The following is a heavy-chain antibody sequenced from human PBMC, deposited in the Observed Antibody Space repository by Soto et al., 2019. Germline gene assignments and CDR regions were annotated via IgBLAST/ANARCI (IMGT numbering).Heavy chain of an antibody. D-gene: IGHD2-8*01. Sequence: SVKVSFKASGGPFSSYAISWVRQAPGQGLEWMGGIIPIFGTANYAQKFHGRVTITADKSTSTAYMELSSLRSEDTAVYYCPSNVWVSYYYYGMDVWGQGTTVTVSS. CDR3: PSNVWVSYYYYGMDV. J-gene: IGHJ6*01. V-gene: IGHV1-69*06. CDR1: GGPFSSYA. CDR2: IIPIFGTA.